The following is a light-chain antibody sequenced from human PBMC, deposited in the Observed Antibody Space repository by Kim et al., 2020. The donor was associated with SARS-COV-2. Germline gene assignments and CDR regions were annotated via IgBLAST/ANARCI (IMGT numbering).Light chain of an antibody. J-gene: IGKJ4*01. V-gene: IGKV1-5*01. Sequence: GARVTFTCRASQSVTTWLAWYNRKQGKAPNLLSYEDSSLEGGVPPRFTGGGSGTEFSLTTSSLQLEDFANFISQQYNSFWTFG. CDR2: EDS. CDR3: QQYNSFWT. CDR1: QSVTTW.